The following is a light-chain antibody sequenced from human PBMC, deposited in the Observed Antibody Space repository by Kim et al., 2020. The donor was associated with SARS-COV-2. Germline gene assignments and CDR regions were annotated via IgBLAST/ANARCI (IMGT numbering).Light chain of an antibody. J-gene: IGKJ5*01. Sequence: ETVLTQSPATLFLSPGETATLSRRASRSVGSHLGWYQQRVGQAPRLLIFAASNRATGVPARFSGSGSGTDFTLTITSLEPEDSAVYYCQQRANWPPITFSQGTRLEIK. CDR1: RSVGSH. CDR3: QQRANWPPIT. V-gene: IGKV3-11*01. CDR2: AAS.